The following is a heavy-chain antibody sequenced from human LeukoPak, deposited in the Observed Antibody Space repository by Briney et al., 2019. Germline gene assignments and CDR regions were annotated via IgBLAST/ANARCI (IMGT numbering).Heavy chain of an antibody. CDR3: ANQEGIGAPGAWFDF. V-gene: IGHV1-2*02. Sequence: ASVKVFCKASGHTGYYLHWVRQAPGQGLEWMGWMSPDSDGTNYAQNFQGRVTMTRDTSIRTVYMELKNLRSDDTAVYFCANQEGIGAPGAWFDFWGQGTLVTVSS. D-gene: IGHD1-26*01. J-gene: IGHJ4*02. CDR1: GHTGYY. CDR2: MSPDSDGT.